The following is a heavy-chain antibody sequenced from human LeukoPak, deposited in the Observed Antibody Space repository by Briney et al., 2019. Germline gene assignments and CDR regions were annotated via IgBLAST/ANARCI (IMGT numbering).Heavy chain of an antibody. Sequence: GSLRLSCAASGFTFSNYALSWVRQAPGKGLEWVSSISNSGGSTYYAAPVKGRFTISRDDSKNTLYLQMNSLKTEDTAVYYCTTLESIWGQGTLVTVS. J-gene: IGHJ1*01. V-gene: IGHV3-23*01. D-gene: IGHD1-14*01. CDR1: GFTFSNYA. CDR2: ISNSGGST. CDR3: TTLESI.